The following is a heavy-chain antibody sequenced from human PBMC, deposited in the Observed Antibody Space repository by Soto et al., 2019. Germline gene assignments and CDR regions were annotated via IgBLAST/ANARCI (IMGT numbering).Heavy chain of an antibody. D-gene: IGHD4-17*01. CDR3: TTVPPVDYYFDY. Sequence: GGSLRLSCAASGLTFSDRYMDWVRQAPGKGREWVGRIRKKTNSYTTEYAASVKGRFIISRDDSTNSLYLQMSSLKTEDTAVYHCTTVPPVDYYFDYWGQGTLVTVSS. V-gene: IGHV3-72*01. J-gene: IGHJ4*02. CDR2: IRKKTNSYTT. CDR1: GLTFSDRY.